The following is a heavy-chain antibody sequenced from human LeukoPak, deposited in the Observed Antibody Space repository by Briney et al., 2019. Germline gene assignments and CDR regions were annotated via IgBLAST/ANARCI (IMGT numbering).Heavy chain of an antibody. V-gene: IGHV1-8*01. J-gene: IGHJ6*03. D-gene: IGHD5-18*01. Sequence: ASVKVSCKASGYTFTSYDINWVRQATGQGLEWMGWMNPISGNTGHAQRFQGRVTMTRDTSISTAYMELSSLRSEDTAVYYCARGPPIRGYRYGYDTGYYYSYSMDVWGKGTTVIVSS. CDR1: GYTFTSYD. CDR3: ARGPPIRGYRYGYDTGYYYSYSMDV. CDR2: MNPISGNT.